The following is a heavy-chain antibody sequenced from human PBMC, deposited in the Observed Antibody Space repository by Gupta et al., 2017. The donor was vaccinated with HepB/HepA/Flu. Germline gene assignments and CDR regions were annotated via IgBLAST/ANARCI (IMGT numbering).Heavy chain of an antibody. J-gene: IGHJ6*03. Sequence: QVQLVQSGAEVKKPGSSVKVSCKASGDTFRTHGIIWVRQAPGQGLECMGGIVPMFGRADYAQKFQDRVTVTAVRFTSTADMELSGLTSQDTAVDYCARATCSGIDCPHPFYYYYLDIWGRGTTVTVSS. V-gene: IGHV1-69*06. CDR1: GDTFRTHG. CDR2: IVPMFGRA. CDR3: ARATCSGIDCPHPFYYYYLDI. D-gene: IGHD2-15*01.